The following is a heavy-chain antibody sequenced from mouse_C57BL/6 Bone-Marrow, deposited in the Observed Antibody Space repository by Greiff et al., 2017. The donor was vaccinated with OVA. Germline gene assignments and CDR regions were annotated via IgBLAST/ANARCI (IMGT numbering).Heavy chain of an antibody. CDR3: ARHRLYSNFWYFDV. J-gene: IGHJ1*03. CDR2: ISTGGGST. D-gene: IGHD2-5*01. CDR1: GFTFSDYY. V-gene: IGHV5-12*01. Sequence: EVQRVESGGGLVQPGGSLKLSCAASGFTFSDYYMYWVRQTPEKRLEWVAYISTGGGSTYYPDTVKGRFTISRDNAKNTLYLQMSRLKSEDTAMYYCARHRLYSNFWYFDVWGTGTTVTVSS.